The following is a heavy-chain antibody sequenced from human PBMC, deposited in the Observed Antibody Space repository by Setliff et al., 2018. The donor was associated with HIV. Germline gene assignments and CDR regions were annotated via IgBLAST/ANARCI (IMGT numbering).Heavy chain of an antibody. Sequence: HPGGSLRLSCAASGFIFSSYAMSWARQAPGKGLEWVSGITGSGGSPYYADSVKGRFTISRDKSKNTLYLRMSSLRAEDTAVYYCTKDRSVWLGPRVYFDYWGQGTLVTVSS. V-gene: IGHV3-23*01. CDR3: TKDRSVWLGPRVYFDY. CDR1: GFIFSSYA. CDR2: ITGSGGSP. D-gene: IGHD6-19*01. J-gene: IGHJ4*02.